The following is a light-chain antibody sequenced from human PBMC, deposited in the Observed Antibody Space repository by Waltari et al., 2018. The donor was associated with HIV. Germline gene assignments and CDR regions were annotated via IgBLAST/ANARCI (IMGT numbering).Light chain of an antibody. V-gene: IGLV1-44*01. CDR1: TSNIGSNS. CDR2: SDH. CDR3: AAWDDRLKGFYV. Sequence: QSVLTQPPSASGTPGQTVTISCSGSTSNIGSNSVSWYQQFPATAPQLLVYSDHQPLSGVPDRFSGFKSGTSAPLAIHGLQSTDDADYYRAAWDDRLKGFYVFGTGTKVPVL. J-gene: IGLJ1*01.